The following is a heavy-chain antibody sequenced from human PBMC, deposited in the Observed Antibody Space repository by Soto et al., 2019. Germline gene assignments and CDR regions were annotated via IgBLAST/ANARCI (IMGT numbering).Heavy chain of an antibody. V-gene: IGHV3-21*01. Sequence: PRLSCAASGFTFSSYSMNWVRQAPGKGLEWVSSISSSSSYIYYADSVKGRFTISRDNAKNSLYLQMNSLRAEDTAVYYCARDLNYDCCTGYRSKESGLDVWGQGTTVTVSS. J-gene: IGHJ6*02. D-gene: IGHD3-3*01. CDR2: ISSSSSYI. CDR1: GFTFSSYS. CDR3: ARDLNYDCCTGYRSKESGLDV.